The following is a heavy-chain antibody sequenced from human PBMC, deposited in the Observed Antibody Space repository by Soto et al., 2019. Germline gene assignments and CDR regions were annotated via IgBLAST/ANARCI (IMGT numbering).Heavy chain of an antibody. CDR3: ARPRSSSRNYYGMDV. V-gene: IGHV5-10-1*01. CDR1: GYSFTSYW. Sequence: GESLKISCKGSGYSFTSYWISWVRQMPGKGLEWMGRVDPTDSYTNYSPSFQGHVTISADKSISTAYLQWSSLKASDTAMYYFARPRSSSRNYYGMDVWGQGTTVTVSS. J-gene: IGHJ6*02. CDR2: VDPTDSYT. D-gene: IGHD6-13*01.